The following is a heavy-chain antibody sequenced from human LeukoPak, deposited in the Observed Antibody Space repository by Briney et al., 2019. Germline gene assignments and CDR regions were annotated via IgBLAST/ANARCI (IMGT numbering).Heavy chain of an antibody. V-gene: IGHV4-30-4*07. J-gene: IGHJ4*02. D-gene: IGHD3-22*01. CDR2: IHDSGST. CDR3: ARGGVVVINPFDY. CDR1: GDSISSGGYS. Sequence: PSETLSLTCVVSGDSISSGGYSWSWIRQTPGKGLEWIAYIHDSGSTYNNPSLKTRLSISIDTSKNQFSLKLNSVSAADTAVYYCARGGVVVINPFDYWGQGTLVTVSS.